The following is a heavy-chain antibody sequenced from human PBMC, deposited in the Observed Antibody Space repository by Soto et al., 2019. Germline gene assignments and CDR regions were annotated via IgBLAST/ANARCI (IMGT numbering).Heavy chain of an antibody. CDR1: GFTFSSYA. CDR3: ARVRDGYNYGGAY. V-gene: IGHV3-30-3*01. D-gene: IGHD5-12*01. Sequence: QVQLVESGGGVVQPGRSLRLSCAASGFTFSSYAMHWVRQAPGKGLEWVAVISYDGSNKYYADSVKGRFTISRDNSKNTLYRQMNSLRAEDTAVYYCARVRDGYNYGGAYWGQGTLVTVSS. J-gene: IGHJ4*02. CDR2: ISYDGSNK.